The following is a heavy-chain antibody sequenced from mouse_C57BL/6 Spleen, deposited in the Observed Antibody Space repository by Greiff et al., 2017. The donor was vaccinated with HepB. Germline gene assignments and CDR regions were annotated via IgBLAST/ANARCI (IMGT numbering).Heavy chain of an antibody. D-gene: IGHD1-1*01. CDR3: SRPHYFFGSSYGFAY. CDR1: GFSLTSYG. Sequence: VQLQQSGPGLVQPSQSLSITCTVSGFSLTSYGVHWVRQSPGKGLEWLGVIWSGGSTDYNAAFISRLSISKDNSKRQVFFKMNSLQADDTAIYYCSRPHYFFGSSYGFAYWGQGTLVTVSA. J-gene: IGHJ3*01. CDR2: IWSGGST. V-gene: IGHV2-2*01.